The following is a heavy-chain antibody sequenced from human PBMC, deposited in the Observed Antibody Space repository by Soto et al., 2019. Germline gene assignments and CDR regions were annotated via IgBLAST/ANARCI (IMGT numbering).Heavy chain of an antibody. V-gene: IGHV4-59*01. CDR3: ARDPSEHPPRYRFDP. D-gene: IGHD3-16*02. J-gene: IGHJ5*02. CDR1: VESIITYY. CDR2: IYYTGDT. Sequence: SETLSLTYTVPVESIITYYWHWIQLPHGKALELIGYIYYTGDTNYNPSLKSRVTISLETSKNQFSLKLISVTAADTAVYYCARDPSEHPPRYRFDPCGQGTLVTCPS.